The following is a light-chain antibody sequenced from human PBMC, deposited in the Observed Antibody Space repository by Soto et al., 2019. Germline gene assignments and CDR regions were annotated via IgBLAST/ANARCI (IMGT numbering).Light chain of an antibody. J-gene: IGLJ3*02. CDR1: SSNIGGTNY. CDR3: AAWVDGLSTWV. CDR2: SNN. Sequence: QSVLTQPPSASGTPGQRVFISCSGSSSNIGGTNYAYWYQQLPGAAPKLLMHSNNLRPSGVPERISGSKSGTSASLAISGLRSEDEGDYYCAAWVDGLSTWVFGGGTKLTVL. V-gene: IGLV1-47*02.